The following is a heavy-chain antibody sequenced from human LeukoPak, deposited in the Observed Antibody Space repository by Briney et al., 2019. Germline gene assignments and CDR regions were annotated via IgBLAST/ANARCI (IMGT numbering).Heavy chain of an antibody. CDR1: GYTFTTYG. CDR3: ARALVDGYKELGY. V-gene: IGHV1-18*01. J-gene: IGHJ4*02. CDR2: ISAYNGNT. D-gene: IGHD5-24*01. Sequence: ASVKVSCKASGYTFTTYGITWVRQAPGQGLEWMGWISAYNGNTNYSQKLQGRVTMTTDTSTSTAYMELRSLRSDDTAVYYCARALVDGYKELGYWGQGTLVTVSS.